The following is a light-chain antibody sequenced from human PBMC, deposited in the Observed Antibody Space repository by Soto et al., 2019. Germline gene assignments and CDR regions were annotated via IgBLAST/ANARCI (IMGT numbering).Light chain of an antibody. CDR1: SSDVGAYNY. CDR2: EVS. Sequence: QSVLTHPASVSGSPGQSITISCAGTSSDVGAYNYVSWYQQHPGKAPKLMIYEVSNRPSGVSNRFSGSKSGDTASLTISGLQAEDEAAYYSTSYTNSSTLGVFGTGTKVTVL. V-gene: IGLV2-14*01. J-gene: IGLJ1*01. CDR3: TSYTNSSTLGV.